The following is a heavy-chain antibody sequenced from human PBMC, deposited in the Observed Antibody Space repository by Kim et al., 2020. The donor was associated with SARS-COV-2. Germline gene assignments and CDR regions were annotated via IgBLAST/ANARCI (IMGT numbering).Heavy chain of an antibody. CDR3: ARHDSSGYYGGFDY. V-gene: IGHV5-51*01. J-gene: IGHJ4*02. Sequence: PSFQGQVTISADKSISTAYLQWSSLKASDTAMYYCARHDSSGYYGGFDYWGQGTLVTVSS. D-gene: IGHD3-22*01.